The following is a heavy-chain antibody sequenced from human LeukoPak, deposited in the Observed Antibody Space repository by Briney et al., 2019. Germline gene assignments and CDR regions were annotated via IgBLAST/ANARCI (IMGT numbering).Heavy chain of an antibody. CDR1: GFPFSSYT. CDR3: ARSSAYDY. J-gene: IGHJ4*02. CDR2: ISGGSSYI. D-gene: IGHD3-22*01. V-gene: IGHV3-21*01. Sequence: GGSLRLSCAASGFPFSSYTLNWVRRAPGKGLEWVSSISGGSSYIYYADSMKGRFTISRDNAKNSLYLQMDSLRVEDTAVYYCARSSAYDYWGQGTLVTVSS.